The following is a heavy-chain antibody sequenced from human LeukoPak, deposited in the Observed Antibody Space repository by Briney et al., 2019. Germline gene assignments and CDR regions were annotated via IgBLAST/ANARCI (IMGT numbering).Heavy chain of an antibody. CDR2: IYDSGTT. V-gene: IGHV3-53*01. Sequence: GGSLRLSCATSGFTVSSNYMSRVRQAPGKGLEWVSAIYDSGTTYYADSVKGRFTISRDNAKNTLYLQMNSLRAEDTAVYYCARSLGYCSSTSCSNWFDPWGQGTLVTVSS. CDR3: ARSLGYCSSTSCSNWFDP. J-gene: IGHJ5*02. D-gene: IGHD2-2*01. CDR1: GFTVSSNY.